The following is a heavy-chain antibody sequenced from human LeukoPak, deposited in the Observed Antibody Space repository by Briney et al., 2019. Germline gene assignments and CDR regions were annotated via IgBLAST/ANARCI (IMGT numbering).Heavy chain of an antibody. D-gene: IGHD3-9*01. CDR2: IGGRDGGT. V-gene: IGHV3-23*01. J-gene: IGHJ4*01. Sequence: GGSLRLSCAASGFIFSNYAMSWVRQAPGKGPEWVSAIGGRDGGTYYADSVKGRFTISRDDPKNTLYLQMNTLRVEDTAVYYCAKCGNCDIWPVYYYAEYWGHGSLGTVSS. CDR1: GFIFSNYA. CDR3: AKCGNCDIWPVYYYAEY.